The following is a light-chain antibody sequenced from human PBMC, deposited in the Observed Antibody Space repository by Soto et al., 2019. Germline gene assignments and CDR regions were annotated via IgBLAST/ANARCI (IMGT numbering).Light chain of an antibody. CDR1: QYIGTY. CDR2: AAS. J-gene: IGKJ2*01. V-gene: IGKV1-39*01. Sequence: DIKMTQSPSSLSASVGDRVTITCRASQYIGTYLNWYQQKQGKAPTVLIYAASTLQSGVPSRVSGSGSGTDFALTNSSLQPEEFATYDCQQSYIDSTFGPGTKLEIK. CDR3: QQSYIDST.